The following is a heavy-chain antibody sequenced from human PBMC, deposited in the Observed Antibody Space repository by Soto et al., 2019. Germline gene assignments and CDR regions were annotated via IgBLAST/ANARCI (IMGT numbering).Heavy chain of an antibody. V-gene: IGHV1-18*01. CDR2: ISAYNGNT. D-gene: IGHD6-13*01. J-gene: IGHJ6*02. CDR1: GYTFTSYG. Sequence: QVQLVQSGAEVKKPGASVKVSCKASGYTFTSYGISWVRQAPGQGLEWMGWISAYNGNTNYAQKLQGRVTMTTDTSTSTAYMELRSLRSDDTAVYYSARVKGSPPYYYGYGMDVWGQGTTVTVSS. CDR3: ARVKGSPPYYYGYGMDV.